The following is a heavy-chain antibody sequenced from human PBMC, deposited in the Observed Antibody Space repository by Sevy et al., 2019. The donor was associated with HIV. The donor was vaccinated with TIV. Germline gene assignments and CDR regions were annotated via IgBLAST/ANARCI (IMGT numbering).Heavy chain of an antibody. CDR1: GLILRDRA. J-gene: IGHJ1*01. V-gene: IGHV3-9*01. CDR2: MTMYSGSE. CDR3: VIEIESGGANF. D-gene: IGHD2-21*01. Sequence: GGSLRLSCTASGLILRDRAMHWVRQTPGKGLEWVSGMTMYSGSEDYADFVKGRFTISRDNAKNSLHLQIDSLTLEDTALYYCVIEIESGGANFWGQGTLVTVSS.